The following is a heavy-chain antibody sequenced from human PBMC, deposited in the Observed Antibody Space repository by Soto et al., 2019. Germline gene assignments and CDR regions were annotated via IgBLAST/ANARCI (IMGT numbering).Heavy chain of an antibody. CDR2: VDPSGGHT. CDR3: ARGGHVVVVTAALDY. D-gene: IGHD2-21*02. CDR1: GDTFTDYY. Sequence: QVQLVQSGAEVKKPGASVKVSCKASGDTFTDYYIHWVRQAPGQGLEWMGTVDPSGGHTTYAQHFLGRMTMTRDTSTSTLYMELTSLTSEDTAVYYCARGGHVVVVTAALDYWGQGTLVTVSS. V-gene: IGHV1-46*01. J-gene: IGHJ4*02.